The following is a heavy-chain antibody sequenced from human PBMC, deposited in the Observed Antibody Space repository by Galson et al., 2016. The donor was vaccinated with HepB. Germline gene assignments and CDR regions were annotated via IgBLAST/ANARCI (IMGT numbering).Heavy chain of an antibody. CDR2: LSYNGLNQ. V-gene: IGHV3-30*18. J-gene: IGHJ5*02. D-gene: IGHD2-15*01. CDR1: GFVFSNYG. Sequence: LRLSCAASGFVFSNYGMHWVRQAPGKGLEWVAGLSYNGLNQHYPDSLMGRFTVSRDNSKSIMYLQMDSLRPDDTAVYYCTKQVAEGGLGDTWGQGTVVTVS. CDR3: TKQVAEGGLGDT.